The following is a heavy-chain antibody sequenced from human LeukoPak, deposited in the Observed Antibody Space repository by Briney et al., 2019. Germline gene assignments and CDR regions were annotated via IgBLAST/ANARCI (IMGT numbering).Heavy chain of an antibody. V-gene: IGHV1-8*01. J-gene: IGHJ4*02. D-gene: IGHD7-27*01. Sequence: ASVKVSCKASGYTFTSYDINWVRRAPGQGLEWMGWMNPNSGNTGYAQKFQGRVTMTRDTSISTAYMELSSLRSEYTAVYYCARNYLGFSYWGQGALVTVSS. CDR2: MNPNSGNT. CDR1: GYTFTSYD. CDR3: ARNYLGFSY.